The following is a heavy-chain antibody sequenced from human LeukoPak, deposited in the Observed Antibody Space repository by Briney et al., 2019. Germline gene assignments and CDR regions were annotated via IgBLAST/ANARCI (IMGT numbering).Heavy chain of an antibody. CDR2: ISVVGGST. CDR3: AKGGWHGY. CDR1: GLTFCTND. V-gene: IGHV3-23*01. J-gene: IGHJ4*02. D-gene: IGHD6-19*01. Sequence: PGGSLRLSCAASGLTFCTNDSSWVRQPPGKGLEWVSAISVVGGSTYYADSVKGRFTSSRDNSKNTLYLQMNSLRAEDTAVYYCAKGGWHGYWGQVTLVTVSS.